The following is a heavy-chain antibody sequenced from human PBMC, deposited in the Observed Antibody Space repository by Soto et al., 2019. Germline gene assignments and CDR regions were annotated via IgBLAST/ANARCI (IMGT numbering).Heavy chain of an antibody. J-gene: IGHJ4*02. D-gene: IGHD6-6*01. Sequence: QVQLVESGGGVVQPGGSLRLSCAASGFTFSDSGMHWVRQAPGKGLEWVAVIWSDGSDKSYADSVEGRFTISRDNSKNPLYLQKNRPKTEATGVYYRGRSNRYTISSGWGGGFDYWGQGTLVTVAS. CDR3: GRSNRYTISSGWGGGFDY. CDR1: GFTFSDSG. V-gene: IGHV3-33*01. CDR2: IWSDGSDK.